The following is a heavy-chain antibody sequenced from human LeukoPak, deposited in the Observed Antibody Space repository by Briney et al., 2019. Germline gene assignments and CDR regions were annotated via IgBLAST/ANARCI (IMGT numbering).Heavy chain of an antibody. Sequence: GESLKISCKGSGYSFTSYWISWVRQMPGKGLEWMGRIDPSDSYTNYSPSFQGHVTISSDKSISTACLQWSSPKASDTAMYYCARHRGIQLWLRDLDYWGQGSLVTVSS. V-gene: IGHV5-10-1*01. CDR3: ARHRGIQLWLRDLDY. CDR1: GYSFTSYW. D-gene: IGHD5-18*01. J-gene: IGHJ4*02. CDR2: IDPSDSYT.